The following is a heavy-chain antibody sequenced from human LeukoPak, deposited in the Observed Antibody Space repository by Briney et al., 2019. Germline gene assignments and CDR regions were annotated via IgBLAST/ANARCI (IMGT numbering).Heavy chain of an antibody. V-gene: IGHV4-59*02. Sequence: SETLSLTCTVSGGSVSSYYWSWIRQPPGEGLEWIAYIYNSGSTNYHLSLKSRVTISVDTSKNQFSLKLSSVTAADTAVYYCVRDWEGFNFDIWGQGTMVTVSS. D-gene: IGHD1-26*01. CDR3: VRDWEGFNFDI. J-gene: IGHJ3*02. CDR1: GGSVSSYY. CDR2: IYNSGST.